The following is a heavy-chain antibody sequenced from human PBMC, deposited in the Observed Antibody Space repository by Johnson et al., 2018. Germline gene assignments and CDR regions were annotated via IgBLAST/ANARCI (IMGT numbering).Heavy chain of an antibody. J-gene: IGHJ3*02. V-gene: IGHV3-30-3*01. Sequence: QVQLVQSGGGVVQPGRSLRLSCAASGFTFSSYAMHWVRQAPGQGLEWVAVISYDGNNKYYADSVQGRFPISRDNSKNTLYLQMNSLRAEDTAVYYLARDKGEMATIFSVFDIWGQGTMVTVSS. CDR2: ISYDGNNK. CDR1: GFTFSSYA. D-gene: IGHD5-24*01. CDR3: ARDKGEMATIFSVFDI.